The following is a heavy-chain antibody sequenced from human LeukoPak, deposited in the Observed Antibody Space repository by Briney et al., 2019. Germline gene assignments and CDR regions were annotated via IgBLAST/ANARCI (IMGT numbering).Heavy chain of an antibody. V-gene: IGHV1-2*02. J-gene: IGHJ4*02. Sequence: ASVKVSCKASGYTFSDYYVHWVRQAPGQGLEWVGWINPNSGGTDSAQKLQGRVTMTRDTSISATYMELRTLTSDDTAVYYCARGTRGSYSSIHDWGQGTLVTVSS. CDR1: GYTFSDYY. CDR3: ARGTRGSYSSIHD. CDR2: INPNSGGT. D-gene: IGHD1-26*01.